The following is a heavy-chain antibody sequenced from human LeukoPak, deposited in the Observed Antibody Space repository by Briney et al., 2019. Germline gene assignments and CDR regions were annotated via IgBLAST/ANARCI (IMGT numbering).Heavy chain of an antibody. CDR2: MYPGDSDT. CDR1: GYSFTSYW. D-gene: IGHD5-12*01. V-gene: IGHV5-51*01. Sequence: GESLKISCKGSGYSFTSYWIGWVRQMPGKGLEWVGIMYPGDSDTRYSPSFQGQATISADKSISTAYLQWSSLKPSDTAMYYCARQQWLGTQPPDYWGQGTLVTVSS. CDR3: ARQQWLGTQPPDY. J-gene: IGHJ4*02.